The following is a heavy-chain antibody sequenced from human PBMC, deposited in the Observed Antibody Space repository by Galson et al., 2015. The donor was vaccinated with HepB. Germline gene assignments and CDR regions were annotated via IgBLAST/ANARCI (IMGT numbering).Heavy chain of an antibody. V-gene: IGHV3-7*01. D-gene: IGHD1-1*01. CDR3: ARGYAPDY. CDR1: GFTSSSYW. CDR2: IKQDGSEK. J-gene: IGHJ4*02. Sequence: SLRLSCAASGFTSSSYWMTWVRQTPGKGLECVANIKQDGSEKSYVDSVKGRFTISRDNAKNSLYLQVNSLRVEDTALYYCARGYAPDYWGQGTLVTVSS.